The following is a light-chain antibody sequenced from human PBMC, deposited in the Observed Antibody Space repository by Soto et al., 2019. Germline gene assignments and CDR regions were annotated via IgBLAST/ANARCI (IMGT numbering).Light chain of an antibody. CDR2: GNN. CDR3: QSYDSSFRGV. CDR1: SSNIGAEYD. Sequence: QSVLTQPPSVSGAPGQRVTISCTGSSSNIGAEYDVHWYQQLPGTVPKLLIYGNNNRPSGVPDRFSGSKSGTSASLAITGLQAEDEADYYCQSYDSSFRGVFGTGTKVTV. J-gene: IGLJ1*01. V-gene: IGLV1-40*01.